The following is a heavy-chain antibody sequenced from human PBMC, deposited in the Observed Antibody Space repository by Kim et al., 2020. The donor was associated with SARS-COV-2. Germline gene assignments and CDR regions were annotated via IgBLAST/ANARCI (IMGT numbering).Heavy chain of an antibody. Sequence: ASVKVSCKASGYTFTSYGISWMRQAPGQGLEWMGWISAYNGNTNYAQKLQGRVTMTTDTSTSTAYMELRSLRSDDTAVYYCARVLRGTELLWFGESTFDYWGQGTLVTVSS. J-gene: IGHJ4*02. V-gene: IGHV1-18*01. CDR3: ARVLRGTELLWFGESTFDY. D-gene: IGHD3-10*01. CDR1: GYTFTSYG. CDR2: ISAYNGNT.